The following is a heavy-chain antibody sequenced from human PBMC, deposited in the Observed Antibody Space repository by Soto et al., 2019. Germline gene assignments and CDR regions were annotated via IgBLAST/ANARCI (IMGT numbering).Heavy chain of an antibody. J-gene: IGHJ6*02. CDR1: GYTFTGYY. D-gene: IGHD6-13*01. Sequence: ASVKVSCKASGYTFTGYYMDWVRQAPGQGLEWMGWINPNSGGTNYAQKFQGWVTMTRDTSISTAYMELSRLRSDDTAVYYCARTLMRSSNPGGMDVWGQGTTVTVSS. CDR2: INPNSGGT. V-gene: IGHV1-2*04. CDR3: ARTLMRSSNPGGMDV.